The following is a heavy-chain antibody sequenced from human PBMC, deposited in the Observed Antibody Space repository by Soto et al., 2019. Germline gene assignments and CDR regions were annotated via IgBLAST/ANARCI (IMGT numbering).Heavy chain of an antibody. CDR2: IIPIFGTA. V-gene: IGHV1-69*01. J-gene: IGHJ6*02. CDR1: GGTFSSYA. Sequence: QVQLVQSGAEVKKPGSSVKASCKASGGTFSSYAISWVRQAPGQGLEWMGGIIPIFGTANYAQKFQGRVTITADESTSTAYMELSSLRSEDTAVYYCARDRGEMATTYYYYYGMDVWGQGTTVTVSS. CDR3: ARDRGEMATTYYYYYGMDV. D-gene: IGHD5-12*01.